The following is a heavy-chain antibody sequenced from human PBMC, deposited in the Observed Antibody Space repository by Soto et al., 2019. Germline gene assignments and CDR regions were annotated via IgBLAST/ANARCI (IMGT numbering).Heavy chain of an antibody. D-gene: IGHD6-13*01. CDR2: IISSSSYT. V-gene: IGHV3-11*06. J-gene: IGHJ4*02. CDR3: ASVQQLLRYVDY. CDR1: GFTFSDYY. Sequence: PGGSLRLSCAASGFTFSDYYMSWIRQAPGKGLEWVSSIISSSSYTNYADSVKGRFTISRDNSKNTLYLQMNSLRAEDTAVYYCASVQQLLRYVDYWGQGTLVTVSS.